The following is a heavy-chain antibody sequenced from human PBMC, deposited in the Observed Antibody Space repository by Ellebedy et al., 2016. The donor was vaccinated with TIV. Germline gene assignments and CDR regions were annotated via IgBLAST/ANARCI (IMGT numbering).Heavy chain of an antibody. CDR3: VREGASGSYGSY. Sequence: GGSLRLSCAASGFTFSTYSMNWVRQAPGKGLEWISYISSSGNNIYYVDSVRGRFTISRDNAKNSLYLQMNSLRDEDTAVYYCVREGASGSYGSYWGQGTLVTVSS. D-gene: IGHD3-10*01. V-gene: IGHV3-48*02. CDR1: GFTFSTYS. J-gene: IGHJ4*02. CDR2: ISSSGNNI.